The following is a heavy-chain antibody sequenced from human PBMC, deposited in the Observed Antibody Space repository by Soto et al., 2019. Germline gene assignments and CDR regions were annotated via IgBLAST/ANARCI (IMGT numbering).Heavy chain of an antibody. CDR2: IRSKANSYAT. D-gene: IGHD6-19*01. Sequence: HPGGSLRLSCAASGFTFSGSAMHWVRQASGKGLEWVGRIRSKANSYATAYAASVKGRFTISRDDSKNTAYLQMNSLKTEDTAVYYCTNTGYSSGWYEDYWGQGTLVTVSS. J-gene: IGHJ4*02. CDR3: TNTGYSSGWYEDY. CDR1: GFTFSGSA. V-gene: IGHV3-73*01.